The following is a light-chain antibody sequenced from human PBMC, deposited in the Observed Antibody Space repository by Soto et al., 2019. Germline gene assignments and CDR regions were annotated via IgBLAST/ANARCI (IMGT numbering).Light chain of an antibody. CDR2: DVS. CDR1: SSDVGGYNY. V-gene: IGLV2-14*01. Sequence: QSALTQPASVSGSPGQSITISCTGTSSDVGGYNYVSWYQQHPGKAPKLMIYDVSNRRSGVSNRFSGSKSGNTASLTISGLQAEDEADYCCSSYTSSSTRHVVFGGGTQLTVL. CDR3: SSYTSSSTRHVV. J-gene: IGLJ2*01.